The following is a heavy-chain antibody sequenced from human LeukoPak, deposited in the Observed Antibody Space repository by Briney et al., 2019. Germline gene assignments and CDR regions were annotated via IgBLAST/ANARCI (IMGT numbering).Heavy chain of an antibody. CDR3: AKGKSYYDILTGHPYYFDY. CDR1: GFIFSSYA. J-gene: IGHJ4*02. CDR2: ISGSGGST. V-gene: IGHV3-23*01. D-gene: IGHD3-9*01. Sequence: GGSLRLSCAASGFIFSSYAMHWVRQAPGKGLEWVSAISGSGGSTYYADSVKGRFTISRDNSKNTLYLQMNSLRAEDTAVYYCAKGKSYYDILTGHPYYFDYWGQGTLVTVSS.